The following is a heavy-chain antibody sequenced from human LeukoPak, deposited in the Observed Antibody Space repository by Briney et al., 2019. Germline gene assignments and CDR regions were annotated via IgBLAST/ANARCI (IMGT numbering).Heavy chain of an antibody. CDR3: AKGPMSRFDP. J-gene: IGHJ5*02. V-gene: IGHV3-23*01. CDR2: ISGSGGST. Sequence: GGSLRLSCAASGFTFSSYAMSWVRPAPGKGLEWVSAISGSGGSTYYADSVKGRFTISRDNSKKTLYLQMNSLRAEDTAVYYCAKGPMSRFDPWGQGTLVTVSS. CDR1: GFTFSSYA.